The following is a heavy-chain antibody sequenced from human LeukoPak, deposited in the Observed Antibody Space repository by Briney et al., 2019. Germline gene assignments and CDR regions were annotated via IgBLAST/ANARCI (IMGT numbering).Heavy chain of an antibody. D-gene: IGHD3-22*01. Sequence: PGGTLRLSCAASGFTFSIYGMNWVRQAPGKGLEWVSGISPGGEITYYADSVKGRFTISRDNSKNTVSLQMHSLRAEDTAVYYCAKGSGVTMIVVVGGYFDYWGQGTLVTVSS. CDR2: ISPGGEIT. J-gene: IGHJ4*02. CDR3: AKGSGVTMIVVVGGYFDY. V-gene: IGHV3-23*01. CDR1: GFTFSIYG.